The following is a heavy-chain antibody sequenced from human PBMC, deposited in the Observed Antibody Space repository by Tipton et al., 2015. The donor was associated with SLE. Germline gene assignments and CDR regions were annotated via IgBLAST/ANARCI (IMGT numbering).Heavy chain of an antibody. CDR3: ARDPMGSGSYYRP. J-gene: IGHJ5*02. Sequence: TLSLTCTVSGGSISSGGYYWSWIRQHPGKGLEWIGYIYYSGSTYYNPSLKSRVTISVDTSKNQFSLKLSSVTAADTAVYYCARDPMGSGSYYRPWGQGTLVTVSS. V-gene: IGHV4-31*03. CDR1: GGSISSGGYY. CDR2: IYYSGST. D-gene: IGHD3-10*01.